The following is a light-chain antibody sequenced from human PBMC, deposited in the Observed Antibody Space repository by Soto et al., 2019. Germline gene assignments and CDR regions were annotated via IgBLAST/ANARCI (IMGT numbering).Light chain of an antibody. J-gene: IGLJ3*02. CDR3: CSYAGSSVWV. CDR2: DVS. V-gene: IGLV2-11*01. CDR1: SSDVGGYKY. Sequence: QSVLTQPRSVSGSPGQSVIISCTGTSSDVGGYKYVSWYQQHPGKAPKLVIYDVSEWPSGVPDRFSGSKSGNTASLTISGLQAEDEADYHCCSYAGSSVWVFGGGTKLTVL.